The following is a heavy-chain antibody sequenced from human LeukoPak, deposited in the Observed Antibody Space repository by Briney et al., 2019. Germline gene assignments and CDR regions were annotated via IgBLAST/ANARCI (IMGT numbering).Heavy chain of an antibody. CDR3: AKGIVVVPAAQYYFDY. D-gene: IGHD2-2*01. Sequence: GGSLRLSCAASGFTFNSYAMSWVRQAPGKGLEWVSAISGSGGSTYYADSVKGRFTISRDNSKNTLYLQMNSLRAEDTALYYCAKGIVVVPAAQYYFDYWGQGTLVTVSS. CDR1: GFTFNSYA. V-gene: IGHV3-23*01. J-gene: IGHJ4*02. CDR2: ISGSGGST.